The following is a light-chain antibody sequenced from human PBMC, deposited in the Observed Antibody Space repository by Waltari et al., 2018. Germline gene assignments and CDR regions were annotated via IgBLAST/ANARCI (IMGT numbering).Light chain of an antibody. Sequence: EIVMTQSPATLSVSPGERATLSCRASQSVSSNLAWYQQKPGQAPRLFIYGASTRATGIPARFSGSGSGTEFTLTISSLQSEDFAVYYCQQYNNWAKTFGQGTKVEIK. CDR3: QQYNNWAKT. V-gene: IGKV3-15*01. CDR2: GAS. J-gene: IGKJ1*01. CDR1: QSVSSN.